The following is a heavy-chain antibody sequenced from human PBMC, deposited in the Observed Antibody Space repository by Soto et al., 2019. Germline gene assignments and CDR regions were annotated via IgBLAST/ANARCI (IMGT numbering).Heavy chain of an antibody. CDR1: GFTFSSYA. D-gene: IGHD6-19*01. CDR2: ISGSGGST. Sequence: EVQLLESGGGLVQPGGSLRLSCAASGFTFSSYAMSWVRQAPGKGLEWVSAISGSGGSTYYADSVKGRFTISRDNSKNTLYLHMNSLRAEDTAVYYCANRYRSGWYSFFDYWGQGTLVTVSS. J-gene: IGHJ4*02. V-gene: IGHV3-23*01. CDR3: ANRYRSGWYSFFDY.